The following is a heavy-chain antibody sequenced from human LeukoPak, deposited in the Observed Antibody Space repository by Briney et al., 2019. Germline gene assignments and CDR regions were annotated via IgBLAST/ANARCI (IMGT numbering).Heavy chain of an antibody. Sequence: ASVKVSCKASGYTFTGYYMHWVRQAPGQGLEWMGRINPNSGGTNYAQKFQGRVTMTRDTSIITAYMELSRLRSDDTAVYYCARNSYSSSWAPLDYWGQGTLVTVSS. CDR1: GYTFTGYY. J-gene: IGHJ4*02. CDR3: ARNSYSSSWAPLDY. D-gene: IGHD6-13*01. CDR2: INPNSGGT. V-gene: IGHV1-2*06.